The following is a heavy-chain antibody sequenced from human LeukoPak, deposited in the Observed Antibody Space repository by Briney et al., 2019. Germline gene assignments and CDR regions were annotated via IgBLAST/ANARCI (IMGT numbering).Heavy chain of an antibody. Sequence: GRSLRLSCAASGFTFSSYGMHWVRQAPGKGLEWVAVISYDGSNKYYADSVKGRFTISRDNSKNTLYLQMNSLRAEDTAVYYCASVWRWYNPFDYWGQGTLVTVSS. CDR3: ASVWRWYNPFDY. J-gene: IGHJ4*02. V-gene: IGHV3-30*03. CDR1: GFTFSSYG. D-gene: IGHD1-1*01. CDR2: ISYDGSNK.